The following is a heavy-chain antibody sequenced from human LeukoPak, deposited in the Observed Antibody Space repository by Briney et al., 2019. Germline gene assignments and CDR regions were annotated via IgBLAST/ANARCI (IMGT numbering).Heavy chain of an antibody. D-gene: IGHD3-22*01. CDR1: GFTFSSYA. CDR3: AKSSYYDASGYYREYYFDY. J-gene: IGHJ4*02. CDR2: ISGSGGST. Sequence: GGSLRLSCAASGFTFSSYAMSWVRQAPGKGLEWVSAISGSGGSTHYADSVKGRFTIPRDKTKNTLYLQMNSLRAEDTAVYYCAKSSYYDASGYYREYYFDYWGQGTLVTVSS. V-gene: IGHV3-23*01.